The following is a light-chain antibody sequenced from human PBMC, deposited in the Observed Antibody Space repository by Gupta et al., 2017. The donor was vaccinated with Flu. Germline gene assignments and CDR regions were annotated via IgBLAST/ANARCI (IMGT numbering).Light chain of an antibody. V-gene: IGLV1-40*01. Sequence: QSVLTQLPSVSGAPGQRVTISCTGSSSNIGAGHDVHWYQQLPGTAPKLLIYGNSNRPSGVTDRVSCYKSGTYASREIKGLQAEDEADDYCQSSDSSLTSDVFGSVTKVTVL. J-gene: IGLJ1*01. CDR3: QSSDSSLTSDV. CDR2: GNS. CDR1: SSNIGAGHD.